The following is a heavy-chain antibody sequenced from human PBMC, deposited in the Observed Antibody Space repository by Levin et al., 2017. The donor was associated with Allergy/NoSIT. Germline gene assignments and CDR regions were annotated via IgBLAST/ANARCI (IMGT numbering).Heavy chain of an antibody. D-gene: IGHD4-23*01. CDR2: FNGDGSRT. V-gene: IGHV3-74*01. J-gene: IGHJ4*02. Sequence: SGGSLRLSCVASGFTFSNDWMHWVRQAPGKGLVWVSGFNGDGSRTNYADSVKGRFTISRDNAKNTLYLQMDSLRDEDTALYYCARVKNNGNSFFAYWGQGTLVTVSS. CDR3: ARVKNNGNSFFAY. CDR1: GFTFSNDW.